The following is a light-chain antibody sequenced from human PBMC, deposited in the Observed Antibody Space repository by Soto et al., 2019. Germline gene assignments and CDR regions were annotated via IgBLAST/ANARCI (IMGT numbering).Light chain of an antibody. CDR3: QSSDSSLSGVV. V-gene: IGLV1-40*01. CDR2: GDT. J-gene: IGLJ2*01. CDR1: SSNIGAGYD. Sequence: QSVLTQPPSVSGAPGQRVTISCTGSSSNIGAGYDVQWYQQLPRTTPKLLIYGDTNRPSGVPDRFSGSKSGTSASLVITGLQAEDEADYFCQSSDSSLSGVVFGGGTKLTVL.